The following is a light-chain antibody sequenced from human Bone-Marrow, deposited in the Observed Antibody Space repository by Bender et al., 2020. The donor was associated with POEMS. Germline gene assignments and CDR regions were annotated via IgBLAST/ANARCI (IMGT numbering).Light chain of an antibody. Sequence: QSALTQPPSASGSPGQSVTISCTGTSSDIGTYNFVSWYQQHPGKAPKLIIFEVNKRPSGVSDRFSGSTSGNTASLTVSGLQTEDEADYYCCSYAGRSSLVFGGGTKLTVL. CDR2: EVN. J-gene: IGLJ3*02. V-gene: IGLV2-8*01. CDR1: SSDIGTYNF. CDR3: CSYAGRSSLV.